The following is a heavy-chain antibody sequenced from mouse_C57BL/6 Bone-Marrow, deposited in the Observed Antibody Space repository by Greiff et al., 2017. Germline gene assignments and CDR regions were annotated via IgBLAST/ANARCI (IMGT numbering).Heavy chain of an antibody. D-gene: IGHD1-1*01. CDR1: GFNIKDYY. J-gene: IGHJ3*01. Sequence: VQLQQSGAELVRPGASVKLSCTASGFNIKDYYMHWVKQRPEQGLEWIGMIDPEDGDTEYDQKFQGKATMTADKSSNTAYLQLSSLTSEDTAVYYCTTYYYGRSYPAWFAYWGQGTRGTVSA. CDR3: TTYYYGRSYPAWFAY. CDR2: IDPEDGDT. V-gene: IGHV14-1*01.